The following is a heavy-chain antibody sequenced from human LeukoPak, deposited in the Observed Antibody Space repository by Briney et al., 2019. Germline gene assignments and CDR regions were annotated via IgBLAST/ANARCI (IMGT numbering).Heavy chain of an antibody. Sequence: PGGSLILSCAASGFTFSDNFMSWIRQAPGKGLEWVSYIGRSSTYTNYADSVKGRFTISRDNAKNSLYLQMNSLRAEDTAVYYCARYIAAAGTKYFDIWGQGTLVTVSS. J-gene: IGHJ4*02. D-gene: IGHD6-13*01. CDR1: GFTFSDNF. CDR3: ARYIAAAGTKYFDI. V-gene: IGHV3-11*03. CDR2: IGRSSTYT.